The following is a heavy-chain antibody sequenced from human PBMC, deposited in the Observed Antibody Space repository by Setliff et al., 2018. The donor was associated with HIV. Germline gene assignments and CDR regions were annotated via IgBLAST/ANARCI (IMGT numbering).Heavy chain of an antibody. D-gene: IGHD3-22*01. CDR1: GGSITSGSYY. V-gene: IGHV4-61*02. Sequence: SETLTLTCTVSGGSITSGSYYWSWIRQPAGKGLEWIGRFYTSGHTYYNSSLKSRVTISLDTSKNQFSLKLNSVTAADTAVYYCARDMTYYFDSSGYFGWFDHWGQGTLVTVSS. CDR2: FYTSGHT. J-gene: IGHJ5*02. CDR3: ARDMTYYFDSSGYFGWFDH.